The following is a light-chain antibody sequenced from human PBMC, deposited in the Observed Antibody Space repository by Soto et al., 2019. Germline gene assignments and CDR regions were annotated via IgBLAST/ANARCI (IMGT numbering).Light chain of an antibody. Sequence: DIQMTQSPSSLSASVGDRVTITCRASQGISNYLAWYQQKPGKVPKLLIYAASTLQSGVPSRFSGSGSGTDFTLTISSLQPEDVATYYCQKYNSAPRATFGQGTKVEIK. J-gene: IGKJ1*01. CDR2: AAS. CDR3: QKYNSAPRAT. CDR1: QGISNY. V-gene: IGKV1-27*01.